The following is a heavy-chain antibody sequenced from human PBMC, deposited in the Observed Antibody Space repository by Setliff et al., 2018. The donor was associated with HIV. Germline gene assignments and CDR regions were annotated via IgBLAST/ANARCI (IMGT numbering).Heavy chain of an antibody. V-gene: IGHV3-64*01. CDR3: ARALYTGGHSGGWYGHDY. J-gene: IGHJ4*02. CDR2: MSSNGYST. D-gene: IGHD6-19*01. CDR1: GFTFCSYA. Sequence: LRLSCAASGFTFCSYAMHWVRQAPGKGLEYVSAMSSNGYSTYYANSVKGRFTISRDNSKNTLYLQMGSLRAEDMAVYYCARALYTGGHSGGWYGHDYWGQGTPVTVSS.